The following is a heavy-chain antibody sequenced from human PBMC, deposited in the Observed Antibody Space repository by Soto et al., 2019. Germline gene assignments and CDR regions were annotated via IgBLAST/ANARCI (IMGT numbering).Heavy chain of an antibody. CDR1: GRSFIGDY. D-gene: IGHD3-3*01. V-gene: IGHV4-34*01. CDR2: TNHSRST. Sequence: SETLFRTSTVCGRSFIGDYWGWIRQQPGKGLEWIGETNHSRSTNYNPSLKSRVTISVDTSKNQFSLKLSSVTAADTVVYYCARVKFWSGTDDWGQGTLVSVSS. CDR3: ARVKFWSGTDD. J-gene: IGHJ4*02.